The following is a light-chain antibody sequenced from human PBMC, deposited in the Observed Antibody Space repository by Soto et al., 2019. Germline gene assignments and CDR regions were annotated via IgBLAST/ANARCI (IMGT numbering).Light chain of an antibody. CDR3: GSWDSSLSAYV. V-gene: IGLV1-51*01. Sequence: QTVLTQSPSGTAAPGQKVTISCSGSSSNIGGNSVSWYQQLPGTAPKLLIYADNKRPSGIPDRFSGSKSGTSATLGITGFQTGDEADYYCGSWDSSLSAYVFGTGTKAPS. CDR1: SSNIGGNS. J-gene: IGLJ1*01. CDR2: ADN.